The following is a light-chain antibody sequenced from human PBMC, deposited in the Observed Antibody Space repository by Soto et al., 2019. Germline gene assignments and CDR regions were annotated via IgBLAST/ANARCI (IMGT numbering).Light chain of an antibody. V-gene: IGKV3-11*01. CDR1: QSFSAY. J-gene: IGKJ5*01. Sequence: DILLTQSPATLSLSPGERATLSCRASQSFSAYLAWYQQKPGQVPRLLIYDASKRATGIPARFSGRGSGTDFTLTLSSLEPEDFAVYYCQQRSNWPPVITFGQGTRLEIK. CDR3: QQRSNWPPVIT. CDR2: DAS.